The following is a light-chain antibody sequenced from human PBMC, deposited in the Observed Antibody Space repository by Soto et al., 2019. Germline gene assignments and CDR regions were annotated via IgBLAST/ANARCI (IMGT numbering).Light chain of an antibody. Sequence: DIQMTQSPSSLSASVGDRVTITCRASQGISNYLAWYQQKPGKVPKLLIYAASTLQSGVPSRFGGSGSGTDFTLTISSLQPEDVATYYCQKYNSVPLFTFGPGTEVDIK. CDR1: QGISNY. CDR3: QKYNSVPLFT. V-gene: IGKV1-27*01. CDR2: AAS. J-gene: IGKJ3*01.